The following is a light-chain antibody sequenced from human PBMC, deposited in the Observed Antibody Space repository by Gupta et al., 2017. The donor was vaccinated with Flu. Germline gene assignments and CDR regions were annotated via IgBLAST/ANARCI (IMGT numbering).Light chain of an antibody. J-gene: IGKJ1*01. CDR2: GAS. Sequence: VLTQSPGTLSLSPGERATLSCRASQSLTSTYLAWYQQKPGQSPRLLIYGASSRAADIPDRFSGSGSGTDFTLTISRLEPEDFAVYYCQQYDMSPKTFGQGTKVEVK. CDR3: QQYDMSPKT. V-gene: IGKV3-20*01. CDR1: QSLTSTY.